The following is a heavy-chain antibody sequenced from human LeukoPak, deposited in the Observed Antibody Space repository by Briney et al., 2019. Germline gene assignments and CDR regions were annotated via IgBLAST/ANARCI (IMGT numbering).Heavy chain of an antibody. D-gene: IGHD1-1*01. Sequence: GGSLKLSCAASGFTFEDYAMHWVRQVPGKGLEWVSLISGDGDSTYYADSVKGRFTISRDNSKNSLYLQMNSLRTEDTALYYCAKTTRRGWNEDYWGQGTLVIVSS. CDR2: ISGDGDST. J-gene: IGHJ4*02. V-gene: IGHV3-43*02. CDR3: AKTTRRGWNEDY. CDR1: GFTFEDYA.